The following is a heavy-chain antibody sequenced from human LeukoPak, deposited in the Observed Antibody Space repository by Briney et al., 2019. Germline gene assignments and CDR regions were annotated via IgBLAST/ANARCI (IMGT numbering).Heavy chain of an antibody. Sequence: SVKVSCKASGGTFSSYAISWVRQAPGQGLEWMGGIIPIFGTANYAQKFQGRVTITADESTSTAYMELSSLRSEDTAVYYCATDGPFFYASSGGGLTWGQGTMVTVSS. V-gene: IGHV1-69*01. D-gene: IGHD3-22*01. CDR3: ATDGPFFYASSGGGLT. CDR1: GGTFSSYA. J-gene: IGHJ3*01. CDR2: IIPIFGTA.